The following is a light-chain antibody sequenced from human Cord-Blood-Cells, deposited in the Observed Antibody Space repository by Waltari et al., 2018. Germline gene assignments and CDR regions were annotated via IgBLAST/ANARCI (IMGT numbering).Light chain of an antibody. Sequence: EIVLTQSPATLSLSPGERATLSCRASQSVSSYLAWYQQKPGQAPRLLIYDASNRATGIPARFSCSGSGTDFTLPSSSREPEDFAVYYCQQRSNWHPLTFGGGTKVEIK. CDR2: DAS. J-gene: IGKJ4*01. CDR1: QSVSSY. V-gene: IGKV3-11*01. CDR3: QQRSNWHPLT.